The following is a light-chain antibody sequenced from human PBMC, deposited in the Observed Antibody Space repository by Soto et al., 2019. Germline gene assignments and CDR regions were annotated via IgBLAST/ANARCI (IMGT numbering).Light chain of an antibody. Sequence: EIGMTQSPATLSVSPGERATLSCRASQSVGSDLAWYQQKPGQAPRLVIYDIVTRATGVPTRISGSGSGTEFTLTFSSLQSEECAVYYCQQYNSWPLTFGGGTQVEIK. J-gene: IGKJ4*01. CDR2: DIV. V-gene: IGKV3D-15*01. CDR1: QSVGSD. CDR3: QQYNSWPLT.